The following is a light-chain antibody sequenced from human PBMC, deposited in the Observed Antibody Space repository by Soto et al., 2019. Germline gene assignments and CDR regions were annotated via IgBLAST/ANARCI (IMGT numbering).Light chain of an antibody. CDR1: QNIDNNY. CDR2: DAS. Sequence: EIVLTQSPVSLSLSPGERATLSCRASQNIDNNYLAWYQQRPGLAPRLLIYDASVRATGIPDRFSGSGSGTDFTLSISRLEPEDFAVYYCQQCAYSPRTFGQGTKVEVK. V-gene: IGKV3-20*01. CDR3: QQCAYSPRT. J-gene: IGKJ1*01.